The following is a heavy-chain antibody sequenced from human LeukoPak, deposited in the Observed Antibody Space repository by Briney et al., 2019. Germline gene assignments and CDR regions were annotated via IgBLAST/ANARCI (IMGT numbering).Heavy chain of an antibody. CDR3: ARDLDGFGIFDY. D-gene: IGHD5-24*01. CDR2: IYSGGST. CDR1: GFTVSSNY. J-gene: IGHJ4*02. V-gene: IGHV3-53*01. Sequence: GGSLRLSCAASGFTVSSNYMSWVRQAPGKGLEWVSVIYSGGSTYYADSVKGRFTISRDNSKNTLYLQMNSLRAEDTAVYYCARDLDGFGIFDYWGQGTLVTVSS.